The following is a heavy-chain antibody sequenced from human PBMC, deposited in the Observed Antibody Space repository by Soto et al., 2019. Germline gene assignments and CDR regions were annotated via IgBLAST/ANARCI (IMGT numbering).Heavy chain of an antibody. CDR2: INHSGST. Sequence: SETLSLTCAVYGGSFSGYYRSWIRQPPGKGLEWIGEINHSGSTNYNPSLKSRVTISVDTSKNQFSLKLSSVTAADTAVYYCARVVGYDSSGYFDYWGQGTLVTVSS. CDR1: GGSFSGYY. J-gene: IGHJ4*02. CDR3: ARVVGYDSSGYFDY. D-gene: IGHD3-22*01. V-gene: IGHV4-34*01.